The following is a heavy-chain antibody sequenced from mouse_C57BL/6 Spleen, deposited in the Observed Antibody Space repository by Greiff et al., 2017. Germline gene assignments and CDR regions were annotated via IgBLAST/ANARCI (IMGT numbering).Heavy chain of an antibody. Sequence: EVMLVESGGGLVKPGGSLKLSCAASGFTFSDYGMHWVRQAPEKGLEWVAYISSGSSTIYYADTAKGRFTISRDNAKNTLFLQMTSLRSEDTAMYYCVIYYYGSSLRDWYFDVWGTGTTVTVSS. CDR3: VIYYYGSSLRDWYFDV. D-gene: IGHD1-1*01. CDR1: GFTFSDYG. V-gene: IGHV5-17*01. J-gene: IGHJ1*03. CDR2: ISSGSSTI.